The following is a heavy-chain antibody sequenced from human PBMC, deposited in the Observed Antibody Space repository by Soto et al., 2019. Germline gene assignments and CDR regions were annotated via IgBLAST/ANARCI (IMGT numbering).Heavy chain of an antibody. D-gene: IGHD3-3*02. CDR3: ARELVGIDV. CDR2: ISSSGHYT. CDR1: GFTFSDYY. V-gene: IGHV3-11*05. J-gene: IGHJ6*02. Sequence: QVQLVEAGGGLVKPGGSLRLSCAASGFTFSDYYLSWIRQAPGKGLEWVSYISSSGHYTKNADSVHGRFTISRDNAKNSLYLQMNSLRAEDTAVYYCARELVGIDVWGQGTTVTVSS.